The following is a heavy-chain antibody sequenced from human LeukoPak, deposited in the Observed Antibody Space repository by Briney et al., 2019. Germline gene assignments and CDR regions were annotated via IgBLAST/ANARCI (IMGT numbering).Heavy chain of an antibody. CDR1: GFTFSSYR. CDR3: ARDWEGPLGYFDY. J-gene: IGHJ4*02. Sequence: GGSLRLSCAASGFTFSSYRMNWVRQALEKGLEWVSSISSSSIYIYYADSVKGRFTISRDNAKNSLYLQMNSPRAEDTAVYYCARDWEGPLGYFDYWGQGTLVTVSS. D-gene: IGHD1-26*01. V-gene: IGHV3-21*01. CDR2: ISSSSIYI.